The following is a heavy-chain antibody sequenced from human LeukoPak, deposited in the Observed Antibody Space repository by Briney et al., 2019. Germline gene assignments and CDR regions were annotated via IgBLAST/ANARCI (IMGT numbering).Heavy chain of an antibody. CDR3: TRTGLRGVTGDYHALDV. CDR2: IFGSGDT. J-gene: IGHJ6*02. D-gene: IGHD2-21*02. Sequence: PGGSLRLSCAGIGFAFSGYDMHWVRQVTGKGLEWVSTIFGSGDTFYADSVKGRFTISRTNAESSLYLQMSSLRAGDTAVYYCTRTGLRGVTGDYHALDVWGQGTTVTVSS. CDR1: GFAFSGYD. V-gene: IGHV3-13*01.